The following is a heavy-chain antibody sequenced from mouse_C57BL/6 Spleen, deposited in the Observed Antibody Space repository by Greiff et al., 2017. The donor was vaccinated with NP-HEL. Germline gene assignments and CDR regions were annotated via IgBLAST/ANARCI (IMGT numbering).Heavy chain of an antibody. Sequence: EVQRVESGGGLVKPGGSLKLSCAASGFTFSDYGMHWVRRAPEKGLGWVAYISSGSSTIYYADTVKGRFTISRDNAKKTLFLQMTSLRSEDTAMYYCARESYGNYEDYFDYWGQGTTLTVSS. D-gene: IGHD2-1*01. CDR2: ISSGSSTI. CDR1: GFTFSDYG. V-gene: IGHV5-17*01. CDR3: ARESYGNYEDYFDY. J-gene: IGHJ2*01.